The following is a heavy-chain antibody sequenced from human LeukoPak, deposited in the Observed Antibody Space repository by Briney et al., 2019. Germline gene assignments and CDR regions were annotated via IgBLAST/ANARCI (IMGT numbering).Heavy chain of an antibody. CDR1: GYTFTSYA. J-gene: IGHJ3*02. D-gene: IGHD3-9*01. CDR3: ARELEDYYDILTGYHDAFDI. CDR2: INAGNGNT. Sequence: ASVKVSCKASGYTFTSYAIHWVRQAPGQRLEWMGWINAGNGNTKYSQKFQGRVTITRDTSASTAYMELSSLRSEDTAVYYCARELEDYYDILTGYHDAFDIWGQGTMVTVSS. V-gene: IGHV1-3*01.